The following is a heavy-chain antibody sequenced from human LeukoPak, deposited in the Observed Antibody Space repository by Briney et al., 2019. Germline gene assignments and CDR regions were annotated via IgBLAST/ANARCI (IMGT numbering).Heavy chain of an antibody. Sequence: GGSLRLSCAASGFTFSNYSMNWVRQAPGKGLEWVSSISSSSSYIYYADSVKGRFTISRDNAKNSLYLQMNSLRAEDTAVYYCARGGYGDYYDSSGTFDYWGQGTLVTVSS. CDR3: ARGGYGDYYDSSGTFDY. J-gene: IGHJ4*02. D-gene: IGHD3-22*01. CDR1: GFTFSNYS. V-gene: IGHV3-21*01. CDR2: ISSSSSYI.